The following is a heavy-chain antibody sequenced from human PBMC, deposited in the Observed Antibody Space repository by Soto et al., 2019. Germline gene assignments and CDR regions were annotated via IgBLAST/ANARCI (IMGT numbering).Heavy chain of an antibody. J-gene: IGHJ4*02. CDR1: GGSISSYY. D-gene: IGHD3-9*01. CDR3: ARGALTGYYRPGTAFDY. CDR2: IYYSGST. V-gene: IGHV4-59*01. Sequence: SETLSLTCTVSGGSISSYYWSWIRQPPGKGLEWIGYIYYSGSTNYNPSLKSRVTISVDTSKNQFSLKLSSVTAADTAVYYCARGALTGYYRPGTAFDYWGQGTLVTVSS.